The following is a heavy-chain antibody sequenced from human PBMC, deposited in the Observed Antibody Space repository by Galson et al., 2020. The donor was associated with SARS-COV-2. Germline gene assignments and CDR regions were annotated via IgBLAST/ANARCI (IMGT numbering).Heavy chain of an antibody. CDR3: ARNSGGGDFDY. CDR2: INTANGNT. J-gene: IGHJ4*02. CDR1: GYTFSSYA. V-gene: IGHV1-3*04. D-gene: IGHD3-16*01. Sequence: ASVKVSCKASGYTFSSYAMHWVRQAPGQRLEWMGWINTANGNTRYSQNLQGRVTITRDTSARIAYMELSSLRSEDTAVYYCARNSGGGDFDYWGQGTLVTVSS.